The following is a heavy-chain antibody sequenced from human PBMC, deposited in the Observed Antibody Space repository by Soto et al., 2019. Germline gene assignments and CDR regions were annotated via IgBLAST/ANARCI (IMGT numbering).Heavy chain of an antibody. CDR3: ARRSLHYASSWGGDWFDP. Sequence: SETLSLTCAVYGGSFSGYYWSWIRRPPGKGLEWIGEINHSGSTNYNPSLKSRVTISVDTSKNQFSLKLSSVTAADTAVYYCARRSLHYASSWGGDWFDPWGQGTLVTVSS. CDR1: GGSFSGYY. J-gene: IGHJ5*02. CDR2: INHSGST. V-gene: IGHV4-34*01. D-gene: IGHD6-13*01.